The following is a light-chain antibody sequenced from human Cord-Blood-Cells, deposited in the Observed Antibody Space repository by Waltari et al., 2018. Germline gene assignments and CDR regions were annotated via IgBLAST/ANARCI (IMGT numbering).Light chain of an antibody. V-gene: IGLV3-1*01. CDR1: TSGDNY. J-gene: IGLJ2*01. CDR2: QDS. CDR3: QAWDSSTVV. Sequence: SYELTQPPSVSVSPGQTASITCSGDTSGDNYACWYQQKPGQSPVLAIYQDSKRPSGIPERFSGSNSGNTATLTISGTQAMDEADYYCQAWDSSTVVFGGGTKLTVL.